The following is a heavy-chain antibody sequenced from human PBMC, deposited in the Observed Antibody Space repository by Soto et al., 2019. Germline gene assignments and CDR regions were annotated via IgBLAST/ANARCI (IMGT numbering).Heavy chain of an antibody. CDR2: ISYDGSNK. CDR1: GFTFSSYG. CDR3: AKDRVLKSRSWLYYYYYGMDV. J-gene: IGHJ6*02. Sequence: QVQLVESGGGVVQPGRSLRLSCAASGFTFSSYGMHWVRQAPGKGLEWVAVISYDGSNKYYADSVKGRFTISRDNSKNTLYLRMNSLRAEDTAVYYCAKDRVLKSRSWLYYYYYGMDVWGQGTTVTVSS. D-gene: IGHD6-13*01. V-gene: IGHV3-30*18.